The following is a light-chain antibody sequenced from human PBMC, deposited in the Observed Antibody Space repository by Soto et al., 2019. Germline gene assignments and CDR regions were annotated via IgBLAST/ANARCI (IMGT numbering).Light chain of an antibody. CDR2: EGS. Sequence: QSALTQPASVSGSPGQSITISCTGTSSDVGSYNLVSWYQQHPGKAPKLMIYEGSKRPSGVSNCFSGSKSGNTASLTISGLQAEDEADYYCCSYAGSSTSVFGGGTKVTVL. J-gene: IGLJ2*01. V-gene: IGLV2-23*01. CDR1: SSDVGSYNL. CDR3: CSYAGSSTSV.